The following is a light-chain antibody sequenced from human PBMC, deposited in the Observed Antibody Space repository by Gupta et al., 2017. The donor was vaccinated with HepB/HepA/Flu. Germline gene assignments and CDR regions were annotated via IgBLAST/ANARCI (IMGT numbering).Light chain of an antibody. CDR1: ALPKQY. CDR2: KDS. J-gene: IGLJ2*01. V-gene: IGLV3-25*03. CDR3: QSADSSGYVV. Sequence: SYALTQPPSVSVSPGQTARITCSGDALPKQYAYWYQQKPGQAPVLVIYKDSERPSGIPERFSGSSSGTTVTLTISGVQAEDEADYYCQSADSSGYVVFGGGTKLTVL.